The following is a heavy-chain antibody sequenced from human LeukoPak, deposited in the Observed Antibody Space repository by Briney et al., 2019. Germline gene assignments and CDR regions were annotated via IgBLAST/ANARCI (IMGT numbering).Heavy chain of an antibody. V-gene: IGHV3-23*01. D-gene: IGHD3-10*01. J-gene: IGHJ4*01. CDR2: ISATGSTT. CDR1: GFTFSTYA. Sequence: GGSLRLSCAASGFTFSTYAMTWVRQAPGKGLESVSLISATGSTTYYAESVRGRFTISRDNSENSLYLQMNSLRVEDTAMYYCTRLSAMLRGPEPIYYFDSWGQGTLVTVSS. CDR3: TRLSAMLRGPEPIYYFDS.